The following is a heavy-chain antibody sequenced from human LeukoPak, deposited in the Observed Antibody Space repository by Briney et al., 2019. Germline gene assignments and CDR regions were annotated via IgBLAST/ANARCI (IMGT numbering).Heavy chain of an antibody. CDR3: ASSLKHDYQFDY. V-gene: IGHV3-7*01. CDR1: GFTFNRDW. Sequence: GGSLRLSFAASGFTFNRDWTAWVRQAPGKGLEWVANIREDGSEKNYVDSVKGRFTISRDNAVNSVYLQMNSLRAEDTAVYYCASSLKHDYQFDYWGQGTLVTVSS. J-gene: IGHJ4*02. CDR2: IREDGSEK. D-gene: IGHD4-11*01.